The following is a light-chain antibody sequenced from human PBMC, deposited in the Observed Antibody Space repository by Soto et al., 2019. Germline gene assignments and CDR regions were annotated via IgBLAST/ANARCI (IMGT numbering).Light chain of an antibody. CDR3: QHSYTPRST. CDR2: TAS. CDR1: QSIDSY. J-gene: IGKJ4*01. V-gene: IGKV1-39*01. Sequence: DIQMTQSPSSLSASVGDRVTITCRASQSIDSYLDWYQQKPGNAPKLLNYTASNLQSEVPSRFSGSGYRTDFNLFISSQQPEDFARYLCQHSYTPRSTFGAETKVEIK.